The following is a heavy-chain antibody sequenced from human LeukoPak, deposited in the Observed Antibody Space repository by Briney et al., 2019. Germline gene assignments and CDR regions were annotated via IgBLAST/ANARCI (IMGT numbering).Heavy chain of an antibody. D-gene: IGHD5-24*01. Sequence: PGGSLRLSCAASGFTFNIYETNWVRQAPGKGLEWVSYISSRGGTIYYADSVKGRFTISRDNAKNSLYLQTNSLRAEDTAVYYCARVNGYHFDYWGQGTLVTVSS. CDR3: ARVNGYHFDY. V-gene: IGHV3-48*03. CDR2: ISSRGGTI. CDR1: GFTFNIYE. J-gene: IGHJ4*02.